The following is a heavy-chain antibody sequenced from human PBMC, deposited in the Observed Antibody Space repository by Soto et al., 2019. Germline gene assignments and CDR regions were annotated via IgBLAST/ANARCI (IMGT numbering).Heavy chain of an antibody. CDR2: ISSSGSTI. J-gene: IGHJ3*02. CDR3: ARDDACSSTSCYAGPDAFDI. V-gene: IGHV3-11*01. D-gene: IGHD2-2*01. Sequence: QVQLVESGGGLVKPGGSLRLSCAASGFTFSDYYMSWIRQAPGKGLEWVSYISSSGSTIYYADSVKGRFTISRDNAKNSLYLQMNSLRAEDTAVYYCARDDACSSTSCYAGPDAFDIWGQGTMVTVSS. CDR1: GFTFSDYY.